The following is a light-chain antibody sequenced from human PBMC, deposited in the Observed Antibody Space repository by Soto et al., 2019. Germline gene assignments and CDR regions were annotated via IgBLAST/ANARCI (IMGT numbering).Light chain of an antibody. J-gene: IGKJ1*01. V-gene: IGKV3-15*01. CDR3: QHYNNWPPWT. CDR2: GAS. Sequence: EIVMTQSPAILSVSPGERATLSCRASQSVSSNLAWYQQKPGQTPRLLIYGASTRATGFPARFSGSGSGTEFTLTISSLQSEDFAVYYCQHYNNWPPWTFDQGTKVEIK. CDR1: QSVSSN.